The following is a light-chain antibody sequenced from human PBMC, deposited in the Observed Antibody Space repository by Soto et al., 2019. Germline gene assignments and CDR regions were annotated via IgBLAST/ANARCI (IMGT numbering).Light chain of an antibody. CDR1: SSDVGGYNY. CDR2: DVT. CDR3: SSYTTSSTLV. Sequence: QSVLTQPASVSGSPGQSITISCSGTSSDVGGYNYVSWFQQLPGNAPKLIIYDVTNRPSGVSNRFSGSKSGNTASLTISGLQAEDEADYYCSSYTTSSTLVLGGGTKVTVL. V-gene: IGLV2-14*01. J-gene: IGLJ2*01.